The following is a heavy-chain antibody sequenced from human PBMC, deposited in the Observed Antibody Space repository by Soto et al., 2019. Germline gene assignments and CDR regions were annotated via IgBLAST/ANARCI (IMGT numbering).Heavy chain of an antibody. V-gene: IGHV1-69*13. Sequence: SVKVSCKASGGTFSSYAISWVGQAPGQGLERMGGVIPIFGTANYAQKFQGRVTITADESTSTAYMELSSLRSEDTAVYYCCKSLAGLYRSSSHFDYWGQGTLVTVSS. CDR1: GGTFSSYA. J-gene: IGHJ4*02. CDR3: CKSLAGLYRSSSHFDY. D-gene: IGHD6-6*01. CDR2: VIPIFGTA.